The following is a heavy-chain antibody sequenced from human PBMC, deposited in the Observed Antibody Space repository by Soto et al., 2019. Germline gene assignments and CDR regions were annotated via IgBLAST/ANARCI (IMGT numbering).Heavy chain of an antibody. D-gene: IGHD2-15*01. CDR2: IKRRADGGTT. J-gene: IGHJ4*02. Sequence: GGSLRLSCAASGFTFSNVWMSWVRQAPGKGLEWVGRIKRRADGGTTDYATPVRGRFTVSRDDSKNTLYLQMNSLKTEDTAVYYCTAGYCSGGSCYSVVYWGQGTLVTVSS. CDR3: TAGYCSGGSCYSVVY. CDR1: GFTFSNVW. V-gene: IGHV3-15*01.